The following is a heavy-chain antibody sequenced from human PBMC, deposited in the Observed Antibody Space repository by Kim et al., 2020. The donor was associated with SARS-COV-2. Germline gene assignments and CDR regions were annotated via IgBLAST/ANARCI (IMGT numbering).Heavy chain of an antibody. J-gene: IGHJ6*02. V-gene: IGHV1-3*01. CDR3: ARSLGILRYFDWHGHYYYGMDV. Sequence: ASVKVSCKASGYTFTSYAMHWVRQAPGQRLEWMGWINAGNGNTKYSQKFQGRVTITRDTSASTAYMELSSLRSEDTAVYYCARSLGILRYFDWHGHYYYGMDVWGQWTTVTVSS. D-gene: IGHD3-9*01. CDR1: GYTFTSYA. CDR2: INAGNGNT.